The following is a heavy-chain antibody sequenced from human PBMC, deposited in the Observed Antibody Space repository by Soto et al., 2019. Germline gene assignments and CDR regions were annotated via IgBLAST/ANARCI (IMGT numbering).Heavy chain of an antibody. D-gene: IGHD1-26*01. Sequence: SETLSLTCTVSGGSISSGDYYWSWLRQPPGKGLEWIGYIYYSGSTYYNPSLKSRLTISVDTSKNQFSLKLTSVTAADTAVYYCASGRGRYFYYGMDVWGQGTTVTVSS. V-gene: IGHV4-30-4*01. CDR2: IYYSGST. CDR1: GGSISSGDYY. CDR3: ASGRGRYFYYGMDV. J-gene: IGHJ6*02.